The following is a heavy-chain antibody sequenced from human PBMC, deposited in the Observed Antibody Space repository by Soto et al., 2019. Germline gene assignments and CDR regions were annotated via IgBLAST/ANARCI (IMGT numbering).Heavy chain of an antibody. D-gene: IGHD6-19*01. V-gene: IGHV4-59*01. J-gene: IGHJ6*02. CDR3: ARVVAVGFYGMDV. Sequence: SETLSLNCTVSVGSISSYYWSWIRQPPGKGLEWIGYIYYSGSTNYNPSLKSRVTISVDTSKNQFSLKLSSVTATDTAVYYCARVVAVGFYGMDVWGQGTTVTVSS. CDR1: VGSISSYY. CDR2: IYYSGST.